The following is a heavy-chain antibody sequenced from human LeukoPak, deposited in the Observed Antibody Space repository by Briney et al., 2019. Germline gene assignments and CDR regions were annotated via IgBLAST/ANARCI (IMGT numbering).Heavy chain of an antibody. J-gene: IGHJ4*02. V-gene: IGHV4-59*01. Sequence: SETLSLTCTVSGGSISSYYWGWIRQPPGKGLEWIGSIYYSGSTNYNPSLKSRVTISVDTSKNQFSLKLSSVTAADTAVYYCAREGYYDSSGYPTFDYWGQGTLVTVSS. D-gene: IGHD3-22*01. CDR3: AREGYYDSSGYPTFDY. CDR2: IYYSGST. CDR1: GGSISSYY.